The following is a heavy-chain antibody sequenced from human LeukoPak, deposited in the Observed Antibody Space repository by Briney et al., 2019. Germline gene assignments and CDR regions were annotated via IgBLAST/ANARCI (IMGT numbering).Heavy chain of an antibody. J-gene: IGHJ4*02. CDR2: FDPEDGET. V-gene: IGHV1-24*01. CDR3: LGGVVITTNFGY. Sequence: GASVKVSCKVSGYTLTELSMHWVRQAPGKGLEWMGGFDPEDGETIYAQKFQGRVTMTEDTSTDTAYMELSSLRSEDTAVYYCLGGVVITTNFGYWGQGTLVTVSS. D-gene: IGHD3-22*01. CDR1: GYTLTELS.